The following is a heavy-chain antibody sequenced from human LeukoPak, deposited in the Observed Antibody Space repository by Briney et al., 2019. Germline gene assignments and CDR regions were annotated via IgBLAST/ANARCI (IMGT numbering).Heavy chain of an antibody. CDR3: ARGDGSSWEFDY. CDR1: GYTFTSYD. Sequence: ASVKVSCKASGYTFTSYDISWVRQATGQGLEWMGWMNPNSGNTGYAQKFQGRVTMTRNTSISTAYMELSSLRSEDTAVYYCARGDGSSWEFDYWGQGTLVTVSS. CDR2: MNPNSGNT. D-gene: IGHD6-13*01. V-gene: IGHV1-8*02. J-gene: IGHJ4*02.